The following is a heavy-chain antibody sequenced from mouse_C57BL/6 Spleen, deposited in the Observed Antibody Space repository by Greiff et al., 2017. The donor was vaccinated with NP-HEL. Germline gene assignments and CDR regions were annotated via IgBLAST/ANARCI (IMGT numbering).Heavy chain of an antibody. CDR3: ARHDLAYAG. CDR1: GFTFSSYG. CDR2: ISSGGSYT. J-gene: IGHJ3*01. D-gene: IGHD2-12*01. V-gene: IGHV5-6*01. Sequence: EVHLVESGGDLVKPGGSLKLSCAASGFTFSSYGMSWVRQTPDKRLEWVATISSGGSYTYYPDSVKGRFTISRDNAKNTLYLQLSSLKSEDTALYYWARHDLAYAGWGQVTLVT.